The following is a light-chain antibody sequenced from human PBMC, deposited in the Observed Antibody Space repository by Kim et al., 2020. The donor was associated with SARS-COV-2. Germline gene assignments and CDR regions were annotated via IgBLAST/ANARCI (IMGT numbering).Light chain of an antibody. CDR2: KVS. CDR1: QSLVFSDGKTY. V-gene: IGKV2-30*01. CDR3: MYGTHWPPSFT. J-gene: IGKJ4*01. Sequence: DVIMTQSPLSLPVTLGQPASISCRSSQSLVFSDGKTYLNWFHQRLGQSPRRLIYKVSNRDSGVPDRFSGSGSGTDFTLKISRVEAEDVGVYYCMYGTHWPPSFTFGGGTKVDIK.